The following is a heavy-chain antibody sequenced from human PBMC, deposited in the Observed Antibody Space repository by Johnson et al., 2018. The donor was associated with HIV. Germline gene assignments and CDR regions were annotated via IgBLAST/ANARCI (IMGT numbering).Heavy chain of an antibody. CDR3: AREPLVRGVNAFDI. V-gene: IGHV3-30*04. CDR1: GFTLSIYA. Sequence: QVHLVESGGGVVQPGRSLRLSCAASGFTLSIYAMHWVRQAPGTGLEWVVVISYDGSNQYYADSVTCRFTISRDNSKNTRYLQMNSLRAEDTAVYYCAREPLVRGVNAFDIWGQGTMVTVSS. D-gene: IGHD3-10*01. CDR2: ISYDGSNQ. J-gene: IGHJ3*02.